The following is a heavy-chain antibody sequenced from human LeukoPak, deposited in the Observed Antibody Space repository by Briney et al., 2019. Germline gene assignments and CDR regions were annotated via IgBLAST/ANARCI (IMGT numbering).Heavy chain of an antibody. D-gene: IGHD2-2*01. J-gene: IGHJ4*02. CDR2: ISAYNGNT. CDR1: GYTFTSYG. CDR3: AREGVYCSSTSCEAYYFDY. V-gene: IGHV1-18*01. Sequence: ASVKVSCKASGYTFTSYGISWVRQAPGQGLEWMGWISAYNGNTNYAQKLQGRVTMTTDTSTSTAYMELRGLRSDDTAVYYCAREGVYCSSTSCEAYYFDYWGQGTLVTVSS.